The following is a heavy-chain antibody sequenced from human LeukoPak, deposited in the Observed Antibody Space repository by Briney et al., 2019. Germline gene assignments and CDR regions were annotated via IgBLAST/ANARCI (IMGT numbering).Heavy chain of an antibody. Sequence: PGGSLRLSCAASEFTLSNYGMHWVRQAPGKGLEWVAFITDDGSNEYYADSVKGRFTISRDNSKNTLYLQMNSLRAEDTAVYYCADDGMATIRGHDAFDIWGQGTMVTVSS. V-gene: IGHV3-30*02. CDR3: ADDGMATIRGHDAFDI. J-gene: IGHJ3*02. D-gene: IGHD5-24*01. CDR2: ITDDGSNE. CDR1: EFTLSNYG.